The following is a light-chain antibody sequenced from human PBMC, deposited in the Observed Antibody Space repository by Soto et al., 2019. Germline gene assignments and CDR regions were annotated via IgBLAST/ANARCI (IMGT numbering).Light chain of an antibody. Sequence: DIQMTQSPPTLSASVGDRVTITCRASQSISSWLAWYQQRPGKAPNLLIYDVSSLESGVPSRFSCSGSGTEFTLTISSLQPDDFATYCCQQYTNYPWTFGQGTKVEIK. CDR3: QQYTNYPWT. CDR1: QSISSW. J-gene: IGKJ1*01. V-gene: IGKV1-5*01. CDR2: DVS.